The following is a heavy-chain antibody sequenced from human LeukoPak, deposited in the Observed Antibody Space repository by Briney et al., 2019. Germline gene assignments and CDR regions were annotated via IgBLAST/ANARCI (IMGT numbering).Heavy chain of an antibody. CDR2: VYYSGST. CDR1: GGSISSYY. Sequence: PSETLSLTCTVSGGSISSYYWSWIRQPPGKGLEWIGYVYYSGSTNYNPSLKSRVTISVDKSKNQFSLKLSSVTAADTAVYYCARDYYGSSASINWFDLWGQGTLVTVSS. CDR3: ARDYYGSSASINWFDL. D-gene: IGHD3-22*01. J-gene: IGHJ5*02. V-gene: IGHV4-59*08.